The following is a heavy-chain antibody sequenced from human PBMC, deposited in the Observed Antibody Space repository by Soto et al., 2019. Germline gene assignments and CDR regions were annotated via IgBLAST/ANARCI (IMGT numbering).Heavy chain of an antibody. CDR1: GYTFTNYW. CDR2: VFPGDSQT. J-gene: IGHJ4*02. Sequence: GESLKISCQVSGYTFTNYWVAWVRQLPGKGLEWMGIVFPGDSQTTYGPSFEGQVTFSADQSTSTAFLQWNRLRASDTGVYFCARRKLHCGGLSCYGTNDMDYCGQGTKGTVSS. D-gene: IGHD2-21*01. V-gene: IGHV5-51*01. CDR3: ARRKLHCGGLSCYGTNDMDY.